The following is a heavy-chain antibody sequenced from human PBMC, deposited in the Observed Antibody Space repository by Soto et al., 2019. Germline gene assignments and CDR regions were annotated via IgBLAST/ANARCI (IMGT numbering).Heavy chain of an antibody. V-gene: IGHV3-21*04. CDR3: APMGV. Sequence: PGGSLRLSCVASGFNLSSYTMSWVRQAPGKGLEWVSSIGISIGYIYYGESVTGRFTISRDNSKNTLYLQMSSLRADDTAVYYCAPMGVWGQGTTVTVSS. CDR1: GFNLSSYT. CDR2: IGISIGYI. J-gene: IGHJ6*02.